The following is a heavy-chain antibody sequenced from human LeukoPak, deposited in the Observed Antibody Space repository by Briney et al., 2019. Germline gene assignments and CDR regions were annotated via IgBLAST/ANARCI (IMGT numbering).Heavy chain of an antibody. Sequence: TSETLSLTCTVSGGSISSYYWSWIRQPPGKGLEWIGYIHYSGSTSYNPSLKSRVTISVDTSKNQISLKVRSATAADTAVYYCARTTEDCSSTSCYQYWFDPWGQGTLVTVSS. CDR2: IHYSGST. V-gene: IGHV4-59*01. CDR1: GGSISSYY. J-gene: IGHJ5*02. CDR3: ARTTEDCSSTSCYQYWFDP. D-gene: IGHD2-2*01.